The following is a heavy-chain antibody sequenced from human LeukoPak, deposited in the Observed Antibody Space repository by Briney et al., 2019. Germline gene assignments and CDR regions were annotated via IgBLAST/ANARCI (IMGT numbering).Heavy chain of an antibody. J-gene: IGHJ3*02. CDR3: ARDLNPQNFGMRAFDI. CDR1: GNTFTNFY. D-gene: IGHD3-10*01. Sequence: ASVKVSCKASGNTFTNFYLHWVRQAPGQGLEWMGIINPTSGSTTYAQQLQGRVTMTRDVSTNTVYMELSSLRSEDTAVYFCARDLNPQNFGMRAFDIWGQGTMVTASS. CDR2: INPTSGST. V-gene: IGHV1-46*01.